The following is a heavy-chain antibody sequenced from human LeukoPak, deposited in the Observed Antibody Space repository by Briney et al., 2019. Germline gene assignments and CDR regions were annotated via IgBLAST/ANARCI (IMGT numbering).Heavy chain of an antibody. Sequence: AETLSLTCAVSGGSISSYYWTWIRQPPGKGLEWVGDIYFSGGTTYNAALKNRGTFSVNTSNNHLSLNLSSGPAADTAVYYCARVGVDTAQIYYFDYWGQGTLVTVSS. V-gene: IGHV4-59*01. CDR3: ARVGVDTAQIYYFDY. CDR2: IYFSGGT. J-gene: IGHJ4*02. CDR1: GGSISSYY. D-gene: IGHD5-18*01.